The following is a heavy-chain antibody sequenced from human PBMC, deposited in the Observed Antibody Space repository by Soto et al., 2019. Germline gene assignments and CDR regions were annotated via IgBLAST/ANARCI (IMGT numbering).Heavy chain of an antibody. V-gene: IGHV3-74*01. CDR2: LKTDGSST. Sequence: EVHLVESGGGLVQPGGSLRLSCAASGFTFSDYWIHWVRQAPGKGLVWVSRLKTDGSSTDYADSVKGRFTISRDNAKNTLYLQMNSLSAEDTAVYYCAKREGNTYGLFHWGQGTLVTVSS. J-gene: IGHJ4*02. CDR1: GFTFSDYW. CDR3: AKREGNTYGLFH. D-gene: IGHD5-18*01.